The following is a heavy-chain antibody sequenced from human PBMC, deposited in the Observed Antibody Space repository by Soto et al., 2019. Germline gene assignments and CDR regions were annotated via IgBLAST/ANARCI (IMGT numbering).Heavy chain of an antibody. V-gene: IGHV3-73*01. D-gene: IGHD3-22*01. CDR1: GFTFSGSA. Sequence: GGSLRLSCAASGFTFSGSAMHWVRQASGKGLEWVGRIRSKANSYATAYAASVKGRFTISRDDSKNTAYLQMNSLKTEDTAVYYCTRHVELPYYYDSSGYNAFDIWGQGTMVTVSS. J-gene: IGHJ3*02. CDR2: IRSKANSYAT. CDR3: TRHVELPYYYDSSGYNAFDI.